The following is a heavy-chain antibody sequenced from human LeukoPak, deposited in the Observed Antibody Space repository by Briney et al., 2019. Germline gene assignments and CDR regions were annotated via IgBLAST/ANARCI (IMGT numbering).Heavy chain of an antibody. V-gene: IGHV4-59*01. CDR3: ARETVGARLP. Sequence: SETLSLTCTVSGGSISSYYWSWIRQPPGKGLEWIGYIYYSGSTNYNPSLKSRVTISVDTSKNQFSLKLSSVTAADTAVYYCARETVGARLPWGQGTRVTVSS. CDR2: IYYSGST. D-gene: IGHD1-26*01. J-gene: IGHJ5*02. CDR1: GGSISSYY.